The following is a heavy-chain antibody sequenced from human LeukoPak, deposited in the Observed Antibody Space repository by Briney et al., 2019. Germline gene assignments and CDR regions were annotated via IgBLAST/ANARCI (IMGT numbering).Heavy chain of an antibody. CDR2: ISSSSDYI. CDR1: GFTFSTYI. CDR3: ARGNIKFDY. J-gene: IGHJ4*02. V-gene: IGHV3-21*01. Sequence: GGSLRLSCAASGFTFSTYIMNWVRLAPGKGLEWVSSISSSSDYIYYVDSVKGRFTISRDNAKNSLYLQMNSLRAEDTAVYYCARGNIKFDYWGQGTLATVSS.